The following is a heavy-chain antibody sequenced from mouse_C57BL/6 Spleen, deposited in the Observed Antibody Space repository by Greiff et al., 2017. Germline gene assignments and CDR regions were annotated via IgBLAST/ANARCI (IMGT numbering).Heavy chain of an antibody. Sequence: EVKLVESGGGLVKPGGSLKLSCAASGFTFSDYGMHWVRQAPEKGLEWVAYISSGSSTIYYADTVQGRFTISRDNAKNTLFLKMTSLRSEDTALYYCARGPYYGSSSLYAMDYWGQGTSVTVSS. V-gene: IGHV5-17*01. CDR2: ISSGSSTI. CDR3: ARGPYYGSSSLYAMDY. D-gene: IGHD1-1*01. CDR1: GFTFSDYG. J-gene: IGHJ4*01.